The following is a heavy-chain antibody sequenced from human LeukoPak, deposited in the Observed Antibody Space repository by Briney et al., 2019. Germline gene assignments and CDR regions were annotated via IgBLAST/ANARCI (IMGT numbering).Heavy chain of an antibody. Sequence: GGSLRLSCAASGFTFSGSAMHWVRQASGKGLEWVGRIRSKANSYATAYAASVKGRFTISRDDSKNTAYLQMNSLRAEDTAVYYCARVATPPSGYYYYYMDVWGKGTTVTIS. CDR1: GFTFSGSA. CDR2: IRSKANSYAT. J-gene: IGHJ6*03. V-gene: IGHV3-73*01. D-gene: IGHD2-15*01. CDR3: ARVATPPSGYYYYYMDV.